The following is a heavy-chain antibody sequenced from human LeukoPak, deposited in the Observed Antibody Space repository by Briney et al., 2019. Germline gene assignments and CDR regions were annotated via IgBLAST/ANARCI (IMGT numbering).Heavy chain of an antibody. J-gene: IGHJ6*04. Sequence: GGSLRLSCAASGFTFSSYSMNWVRQAPGKGLEWVSSISSSSSYIKYADSVKGRFTISRDNSKNTLYLQMNSLRAEDTAVYYCAELGITMIGGVWGKGTTVTISS. CDR3: AELGITMIGGV. CDR2: ISSSSSYI. V-gene: IGHV3-21*06. D-gene: IGHD3-10*02. CDR1: GFTFSSYS.